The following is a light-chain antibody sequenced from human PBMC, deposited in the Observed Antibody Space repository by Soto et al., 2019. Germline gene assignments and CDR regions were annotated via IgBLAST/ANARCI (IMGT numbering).Light chain of an antibody. CDR3: QQYGTLPPT. Sequence: EIVLTQSPGTLSLSPGERATLSCRASQTVTNTYLAWYQQKSGQAPNFLIYGASNRATSIPDRFSGSGSGTDLTLTISRPEPEDFAVYYCQQYGTLPPTFGGGTKVEI. CDR2: GAS. CDR1: QTVTNTY. J-gene: IGKJ4*01. V-gene: IGKV3-20*01.